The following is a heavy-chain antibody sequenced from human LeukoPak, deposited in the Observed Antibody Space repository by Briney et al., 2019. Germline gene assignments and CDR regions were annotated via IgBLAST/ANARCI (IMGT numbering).Heavy chain of an antibody. V-gene: IGHV4-4*09. CDR1: GGSISSYY. CDR2: IYTSGST. Sequence: SETLSLTCTVSGGSISSYYWSWIRQPPGKGLEWIGYIYTSGSTNYNPSLKSRVTISVDTSKNQFSLKLSSVTAADTAVYYCARGPYDSSGENYYYYYMDVWGKGTTVTVSS. J-gene: IGHJ6*03. CDR3: ARGPYDSSGENYYYYYMDV. D-gene: IGHD3-22*01.